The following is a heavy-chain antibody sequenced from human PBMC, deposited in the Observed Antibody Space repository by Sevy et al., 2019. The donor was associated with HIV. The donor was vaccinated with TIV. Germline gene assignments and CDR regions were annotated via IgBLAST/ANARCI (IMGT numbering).Heavy chain of an antibody. CDR1: GGSFSGYY. D-gene: IGHD1-26*01. CDR2: IMPGGIT. CDR3: ARGQWEHPF. J-gene: IGHJ4*02. V-gene: IGHV4-34*01. Sequence: SETLSLTCAVYGGSFSGYYWTWIRQPPGKGLEWIGEIMPGGITNYNPSLKSRVTISIDTSKNQFSPKVKSVTAADTAIYYCARGQWEHPFWGQGTQVTVSS.